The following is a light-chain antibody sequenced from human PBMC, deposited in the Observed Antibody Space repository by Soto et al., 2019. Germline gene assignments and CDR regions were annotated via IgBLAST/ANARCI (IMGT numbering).Light chain of an antibody. CDR2: KAS. CDR3: QLYNGCTPT. J-gene: IGKJ1*01. Sequence: DIQMTQSPSTLSGSVGDRVTITCRASQTISSWLAWYQQKPGKAPKLLIYKASTLKSGVPSRFSGSGAGTENTLTVSCRQTDDVAKYHGQLYNGCTPTFAQGTKVDIK. CDR1: QTISSW. V-gene: IGKV1-5*03.